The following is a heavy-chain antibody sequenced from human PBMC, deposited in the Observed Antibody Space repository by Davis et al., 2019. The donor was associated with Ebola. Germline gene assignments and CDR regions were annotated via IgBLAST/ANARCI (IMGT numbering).Heavy chain of an antibody. Sequence: PGGSLRLSCAASGFTFSSYAMNWVRQAPGKGLEWISSITSIGTSMYYADSVKGRFTISRDNAENSLYLQMNSLRAEDTAVYYCAKEGSSGWYEEAFDFWGQGTMVTVSS. D-gene: IGHD6-19*01. CDR2: ITSIGTSM. V-gene: IGHV3-21*01. CDR1: GFTFSSYA. J-gene: IGHJ3*01. CDR3: AKEGSSGWYEEAFDF.